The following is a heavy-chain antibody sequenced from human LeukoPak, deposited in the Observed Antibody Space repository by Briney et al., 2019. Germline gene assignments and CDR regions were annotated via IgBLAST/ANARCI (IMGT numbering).Heavy chain of an antibody. Sequence: GGSLRLSCVASGFTFSSYGMHWVRQAPGKGLEWVAFIRYDGSNKYYADSVKGRFTISRDNSKNSLYLQMNSLRAEDTAVYYCARVGYSGSPGDYWGQGTLVTVSS. CDR2: IRYDGSNK. CDR1: GFTFSSYG. CDR3: ARVGYSGSPGDY. J-gene: IGHJ4*02. V-gene: IGHV3-30*02. D-gene: IGHD1-26*01.